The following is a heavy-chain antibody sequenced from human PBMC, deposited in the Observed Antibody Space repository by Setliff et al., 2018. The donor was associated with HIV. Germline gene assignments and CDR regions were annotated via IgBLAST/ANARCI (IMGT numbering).Heavy chain of an antibody. CDR2: IYSSGST. V-gene: IGHV4-61*09. CDR1: GGFISSGTYH. D-gene: IGHD3-9*01. J-gene: IGHJ4*02. Sequence: SETLSLTCTVSGGFISSGTYHWSWIRQSAGKGLEWIGHIYSSGSTNYNPSLKSRVTISTDTSKNRFSLNLSSVTAADTAVYYCATRYFDSASFDYWGQGALVTVSS. CDR3: ATRYFDSASFDY.